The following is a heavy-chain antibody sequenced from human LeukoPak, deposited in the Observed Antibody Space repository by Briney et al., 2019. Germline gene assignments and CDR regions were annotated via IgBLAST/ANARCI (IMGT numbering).Heavy chain of an antibody. Sequence: SETLFLTCTVSGGSISSYYWSWIRQPAGKGLEWIGRIYSSGSTNYNPSLKSRVTMSVDTSKNQFSLRLSSVTAADTAVYYCARQMAVAGKAGFDYWGQGTPVTVSS. CDR1: GGSISSYY. V-gene: IGHV4-4*07. CDR2: IYSSGST. CDR3: ARQMAVAGKAGFDY. D-gene: IGHD6-19*01. J-gene: IGHJ4*02.